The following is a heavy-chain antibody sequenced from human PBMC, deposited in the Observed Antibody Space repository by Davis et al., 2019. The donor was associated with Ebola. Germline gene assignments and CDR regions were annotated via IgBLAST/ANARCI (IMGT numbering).Heavy chain of an antibody. CDR1: GFTFSSYW. Sequence: GESLKISCASSGFTFSSYWMHWVRQAPGKGLVWVSRINSDGSSTSYADSVKGRFTISRDNSKNTLHLQMNSLRVEDTAVYFCAREPTGNYYYFYGMDVWGKGTTVSVSS. D-gene: IGHD4-11*01. J-gene: IGHJ6*04. CDR2: INSDGSST. V-gene: IGHV3-74*01. CDR3: AREPTGNYYYFYGMDV.